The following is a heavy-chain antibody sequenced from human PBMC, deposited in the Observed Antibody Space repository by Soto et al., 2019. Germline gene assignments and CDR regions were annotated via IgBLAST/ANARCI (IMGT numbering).Heavy chain of an antibody. CDR1: GGSISNYY. D-gene: IGHD3-3*01. CDR3: ARGRFFGVVITPYFYYGMDV. J-gene: IGHJ6*02. Sequence: SETLSLTCTVSGGSISNYYWSWIRQPPGKRLEWIGYIYDSGSTNYNPSLKSRVTMSVDTSKNHFALKLNSVTAADTAVYYCARGRFFGVVITPYFYYGMDVWGQGTTVT. V-gene: IGHV4-59*01. CDR2: IYDSGST.